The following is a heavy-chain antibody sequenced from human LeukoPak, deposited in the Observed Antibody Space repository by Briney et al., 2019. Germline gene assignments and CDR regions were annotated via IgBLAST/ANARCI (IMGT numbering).Heavy chain of an antibody. CDR1: GASISGGGYY. D-gene: IGHD6-19*01. CDR2: FYTSGNT. V-gene: IGHV4-61*02. CDR3: ARDRHSNGWTYFDY. Sequence: PSQTLSLTCTVSGASISGGGYYWTWLRQPAGTGLEWIVRFYTSGNTNYNPSLKSRVTISVDTSKNQFSLMLSSVTAADTAVYYCARDRHSNGWTYFDYWGQGALVTVSS. J-gene: IGHJ4*02.